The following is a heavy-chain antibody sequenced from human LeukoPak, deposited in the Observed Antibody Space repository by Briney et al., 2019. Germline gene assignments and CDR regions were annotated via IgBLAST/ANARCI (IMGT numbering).Heavy chain of an antibody. CDR1: GYTFTGYY. CDR2: INPNSGGT. D-gene: IGHD1-26*01. J-gene: IGHJ4*02. V-gene: IGHV1-2*04. Sequence: ASVKVSCTASGYTFTGYYMHWVRQAPGQGLEWMGWINPNSGGTNYAQKFQGWVTMTRDTSISTAYMELSRLRSDDTAVYYCARGVPIDSTYYFDYWGQGTLVTVSS. CDR3: ARGVPIDSTYYFDY.